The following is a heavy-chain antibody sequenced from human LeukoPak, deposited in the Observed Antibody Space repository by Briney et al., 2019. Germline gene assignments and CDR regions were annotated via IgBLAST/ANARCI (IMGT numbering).Heavy chain of an antibody. CDR1: GFTFSSYW. CDR2: IKQDGSEK. Sequence: PGGSLRLSCAASGFTFSSYWMSWVRQAPGKGLEWVANIKQDGSEKYYVDSVKGRFTISRDNAKNSLYLQMNSLRAEDTAVYYCARDERHYYGSGSYCGYYYYYYMDVWGKGTTVTISS. V-gene: IGHV3-7*01. CDR3: ARDERHYYGSGSYCGYYYYYYMDV. J-gene: IGHJ6*03. D-gene: IGHD3-10*01.